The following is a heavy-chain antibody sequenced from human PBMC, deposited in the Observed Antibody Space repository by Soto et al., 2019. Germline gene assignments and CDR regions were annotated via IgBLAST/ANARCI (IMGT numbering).Heavy chain of an antibody. CDR3: ARDEDGGALDY. J-gene: IGHJ4*02. CDR2: IWFDGNNK. V-gene: IGHV3-33*01. CDR1: GFTFSSYG. Sequence: QVQLVESGGGVVQPGRSLRLSCAASGFTFSSYGMHWVRQAPGKGLEWVALIWFDGNNKYYADSVKGRFTISRDNSKNTLYLQMNSLRAEDTAVYYCARDEDGGALDYWGQETLVTVSS. D-gene: IGHD4-17*01.